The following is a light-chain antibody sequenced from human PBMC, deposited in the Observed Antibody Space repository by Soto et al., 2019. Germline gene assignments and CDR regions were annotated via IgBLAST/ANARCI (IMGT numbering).Light chain of an antibody. CDR3: QQRSNWLRT. J-gene: IGKJ2*01. CDR1: QSVSSY. Sequence: EIVLTQSPATLSLSPGERATLSCTASQSVSSYLAWFQHKPGQPPRLLIYDASNRATGIPARFSGSGSGTDFTLTISTLEPEDFAVYYCQQRSNWLRTFGQGTKLEIK. V-gene: IGKV3-11*01. CDR2: DAS.